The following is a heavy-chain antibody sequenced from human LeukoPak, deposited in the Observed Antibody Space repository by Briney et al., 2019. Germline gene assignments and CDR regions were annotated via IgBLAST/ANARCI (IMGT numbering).Heavy chain of an antibody. CDR2: ISGSGGST. V-gene: IGHV3-23*01. CDR1: GFTFSSYA. Sequence: GASLRLSCAASGFTFSSYAMNWVRQAPGKGLEWVSAISGSGGSTYYADSVKGRFTISRDNSKNTLYLQMNSLRAEDTAAYYCAKGLTGFYPDYWGQGTQVTVSS. J-gene: IGHJ4*02. CDR3: AKGLTGFYPDY. D-gene: IGHD3-9*01.